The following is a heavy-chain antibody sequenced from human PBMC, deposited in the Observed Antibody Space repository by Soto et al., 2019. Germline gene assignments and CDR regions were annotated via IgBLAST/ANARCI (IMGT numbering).Heavy chain of an antibody. J-gene: IGHJ6*03. V-gene: IGHV1-46*03. D-gene: IGHD6-6*01. CDR3: VRATAACQRDYSYPYYLHI. Sequence: QVQLVQSGAEVKKPGASVKVSCKASGYTFINYYIHWVRQAPGQGLEWMGVINPNGGSTVYAQKFQGRVTLTRDTSTSTVYVELSSLRSDDTAVYCCVRATAACQRDYSYPYYLHIWGKGPTVTVSS. CDR1: GYTFINYY. CDR2: INPNGGST.